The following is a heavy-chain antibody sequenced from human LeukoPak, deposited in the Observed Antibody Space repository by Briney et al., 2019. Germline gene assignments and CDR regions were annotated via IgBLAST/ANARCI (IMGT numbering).Heavy chain of an antibody. Sequence: PGGSLRLSCAASGFAVSDIYMNWVRRAPGQGLEGVSIIYNDGSTYYADSVKGRFTISRDTSKNTVYLQMNSLRAEDTAVYFCARLHNLASHDFDYWGQGTLVTVSS. CDR2: IYNDGST. D-gene: IGHD1-14*01. V-gene: IGHV3-53*01. J-gene: IGHJ4*02. CDR1: GFAVSDIY. CDR3: ARLHNLASHDFDY.